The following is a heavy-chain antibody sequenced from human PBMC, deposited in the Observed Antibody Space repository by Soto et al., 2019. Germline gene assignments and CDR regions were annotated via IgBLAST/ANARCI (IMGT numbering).Heavy chain of an antibody. D-gene: IGHD4-17*01. CDR2: IYYSGST. CDR3: ARGDMTTVTKYYYHGMDV. V-gene: IGHV4-59*01. CDR1: GGSISSYY. J-gene: IGHJ6*02. Sequence: SETLPLTCTVSGGSISSYYWSWIRQPPGKGLEWIGYIYYSGSTNYNPSLKSRVTISVDTSKNQFSLKLSSVTAADTAVYYCARGDMTTVTKYYYHGMDVWGQGTTVTVSS.